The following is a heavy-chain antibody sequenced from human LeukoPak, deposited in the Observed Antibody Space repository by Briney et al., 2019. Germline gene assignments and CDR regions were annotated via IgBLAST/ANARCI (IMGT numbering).Heavy chain of an antibody. Sequence: GGSLRLSCAASGFTFSDYYMSWIRQAPGKGLEWVSYISSRGSPIYYADSVKGRFTISRDNAKNSLYLQMNSLRAEDTAVYYCAIGYLDWLSSQFDYWGQGTLVTVSS. CDR1: GFTFSDYY. CDR2: ISSRGSPI. D-gene: IGHD3-9*01. V-gene: IGHV3-11*04. J-gene: IGHJ4*02. CDR3: AIGYLDWLSSQFDY.